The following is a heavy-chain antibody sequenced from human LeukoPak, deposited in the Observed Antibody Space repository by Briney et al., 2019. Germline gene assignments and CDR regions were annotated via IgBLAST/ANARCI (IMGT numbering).Heavy chain of an antibody. V-gene: IGHV4-30-4*08. CDR1: GGSISSGDYY. Sequence: SQTLSLTCTVSGGSISSGDYYWSWIRQPPGKGLEWIGYIYYSGSTYYNPSLKSRVTISVDTSKNQFSLKLSSVTAADTAVYYCARVSVIAAAGPFDYWGQGTLVTVSS. CDR3: ARVSVIAAAGPFDY. D-gene: IGHD6-13*01. J-gene: IGHJ4*02. CDR2: IYYSGST.